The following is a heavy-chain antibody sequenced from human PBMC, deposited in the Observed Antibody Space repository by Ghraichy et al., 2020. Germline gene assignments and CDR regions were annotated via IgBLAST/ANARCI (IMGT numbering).Heavy chain of an antibody. CDR1: GYTFTSYY. D-gene: IGHD3-3*01. Sequence: ASVKVSCKASGYTFTSYYMHWVRQAPGQGLEWMGIINPSGGSTSYAQKFQGRVTMTRDTSTSTVYMELSSLRSEDTAVYYCARDPRGITIFGVVSAWFDPWGQGTLVTVSS. CDR2: INPSGGST. V-gene: IGHV1-46*01. CDR3: ARDPRGITIFGVVSAWFDP. J-gene: IGHJ5*02.